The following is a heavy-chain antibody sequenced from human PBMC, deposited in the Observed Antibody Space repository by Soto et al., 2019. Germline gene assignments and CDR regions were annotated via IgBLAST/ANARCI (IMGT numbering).Heavy chain of an antibody. Sequence: QVQLQQWGAGLLKPSETLSLTCAVYGGSFSGYYWSWIRQPPGKGLEWLGEINHSGSTNYNPSLKSRVTISVDTSKNQFSLKLSSVTAADTAVYYCARGPPVLLWFGELSGYNWFDPWGQGTLVTVSS. J-gene: IGHJ5*02. D-gene: IGHD3-10*01. CDR1: GGSFSGYY. CDR2: INHSGST. CDR3: ARGPPVLLWFGELSGYNWFDP. V-gene: IGHV4-34*01.